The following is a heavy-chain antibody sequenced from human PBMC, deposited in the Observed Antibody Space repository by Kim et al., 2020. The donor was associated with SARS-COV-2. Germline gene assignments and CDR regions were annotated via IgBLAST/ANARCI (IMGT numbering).Heavy chain of an antibody. Sequence: LKSRVTISVDTSKKQFSLKLSSVTAADTAVYYCARDSDSSGWYTFYGMDVWGQGTTVTVSS. J-gene: IGHJ6*02. V-gene: IGHV4-39*07. CDR3: ARDSDSSGWYTFYGMDV. D-gene: IGHD6-19*01.